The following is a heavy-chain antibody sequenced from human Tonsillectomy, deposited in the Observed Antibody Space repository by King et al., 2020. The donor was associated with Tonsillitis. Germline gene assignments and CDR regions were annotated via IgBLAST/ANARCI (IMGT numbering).Heavy chain of an antibody. D-gene: IGHD6-19*01. CDR3: AREDRAGDAFDI. J-gene: IGHJ3*02. V-gene: IGHV3-13*04. CDR2: IGTAGDT. CDR1: GFTFSSYD. Sequence: VQLVESGGGLVQPGGSLRLSCAASGFTFSSYDMHWVRQATGKGLEWVSAIGTAGDTYYPGSGKGRFTISRENAKNSLYLQMNSLRAGDTAVYYCAREDRAGDAFDIWGQGTMVTVSS.